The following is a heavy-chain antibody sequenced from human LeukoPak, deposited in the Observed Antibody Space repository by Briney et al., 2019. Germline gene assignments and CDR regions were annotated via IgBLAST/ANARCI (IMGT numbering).Heavy chain of an antibody. Sequence: SETLSLTCTVSGGSISSYYWSWIRQPPGKGLEWIGYIYYSGSTNYNPSLKSRVTISVDTSKNQFSLKLKSVTAADTAVYYCASSRGVYSSSWYLVYWGQGTLVTVSS. D-gene: IGHD6-13*01. J-gene: IGHJ4*02. CDR3: ASSRGVYSSSWYLVY. CDR2: IYYSGST. V-gene: IGHV4-59*12. CDR1: GGSISSYY.